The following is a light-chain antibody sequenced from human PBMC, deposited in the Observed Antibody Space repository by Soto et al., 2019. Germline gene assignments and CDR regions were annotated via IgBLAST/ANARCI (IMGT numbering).Light chain of an antibody. CDR1: SSNIGAGYD. V-gene: IGLV1-40*01. Sequence: QSVLTQPPSVSGAPGQRVTISCTGSSSNIGAGYDVYWYQQLPGTAPKLLIYGNSNRPSGVPDRFSGSKSGTSASLAITGLQAEDEADYYFQSYDSSLSGYVFGTGTKLTVL. CDR3: QSYDSSLSGYV. J-gene: IGLJ1*01. CDR2: GNS.